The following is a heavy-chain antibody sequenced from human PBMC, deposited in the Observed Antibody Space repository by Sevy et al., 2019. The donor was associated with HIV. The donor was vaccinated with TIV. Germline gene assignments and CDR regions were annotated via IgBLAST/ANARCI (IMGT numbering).Heavy chain of an antibody. V-gene: IGHV3-30*04. CDR1: GFTFSNYA. D-gene: IGHD6-19*01. CDR3: ARGSGWRTEYYFDY. J-gene: IGHJ4*02. CDR2: ISYNGRSK. Sequence: GLSLRLSCAASGFTFSNYAMYWVRQAPGKGLEWVALISYNGRSKDYSDSVKGRFTISRDSSNNNLYLQMNSLRAEDTAVYYCARGSGWRTEYYFDYWGQGILVTVSS.